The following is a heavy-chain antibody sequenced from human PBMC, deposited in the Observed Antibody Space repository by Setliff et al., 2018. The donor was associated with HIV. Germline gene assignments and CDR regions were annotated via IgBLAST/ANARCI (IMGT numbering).Heavy chain of an antibody. V-gene: IGHV1-18*01. J-gene: IGHJ3*01. D-gene: IGHD6-19*01. CDR1: GYTFTSYG. Sequence: ASVKVSCKASGYTFTSYGISWVRQAPGQGLEWMGWISGYNGNTKYVQKYQGRVTMTTDTSTSKVYMELRTLRSDDTAVYYCARAPYRSAWFSGGHDAFDVWGQGTMVT. CDR3: ARAPYRSAWFSGGHDAFDV. CDR2: ISGYNGNT.